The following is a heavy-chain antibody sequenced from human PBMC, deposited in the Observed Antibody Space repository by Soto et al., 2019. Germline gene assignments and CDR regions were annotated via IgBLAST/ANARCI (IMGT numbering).Heavy chain of an antibody. CDR2: MNANSGNT. CDR1: GYTFTSYD. J-gene: IGHJ6*02. CDR3: ARARTGTTSRDV. D-gene: IGHD1-1*01. V-gene: IGHV1-8*01. Sequence: QVQLVQSGAEVKKPGASVKVSCKASGYTFTSYDINWVRQATGQGLEWMGWMNANSGNTGYAQKFKGRVTITRTTSITTAYMELSSLRSEDTAVYYCARARTGTTSRDVWGQGTTVTVSS.